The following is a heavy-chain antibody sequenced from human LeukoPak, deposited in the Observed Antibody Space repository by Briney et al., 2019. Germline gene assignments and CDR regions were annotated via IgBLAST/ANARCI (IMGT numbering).Heavy chain of an antibody. V-gene: IGHV1-2*02. J-gene: IGHJ4*02. CDR2: INPNSGGT. CDR1: GYTFTGYY. D-gene: IGHD5-24*01. Sequence: ASVTVSCKASGYTFTGYYMHWVRQAPGQGLEWMGWINPNSGGTNYAQKFQGRVTMTRDTSISTAYMELSSLRSEDTAVYYCASLPVEMANNPLHWGQGTLVTVSS. CDR3: ASLPVEMANNPLH.